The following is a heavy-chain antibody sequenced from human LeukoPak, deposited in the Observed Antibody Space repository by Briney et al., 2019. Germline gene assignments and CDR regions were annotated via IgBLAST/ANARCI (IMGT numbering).Heavy chain of an antibody. D-gene: IGHD3-22*01. CDR3: ARDYYDSSGYPDY. Sequence: GGSLRLSCAASGFTVSSDYMSWVRQAPGKGLEWVSIIYSGGDTYYADSVKGRFTISRDNSKNTLYLQMNSLRAEDTAVYYCARDYYDSSGYPDYWGQGTLVTVSS. V-gene: IGHV3-66*02. J-gene: IGHJ4*02. CDR1: GFTVSSDY. CDR2: IYSGGDT.